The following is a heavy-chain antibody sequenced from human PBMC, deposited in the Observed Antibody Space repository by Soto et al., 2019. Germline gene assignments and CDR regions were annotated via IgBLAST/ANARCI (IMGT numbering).Heavy chain of an antibody. CDR2: ISSSSSYI. CDR1: GFTFSSYS. D-gene: IGHD3-22*01. Sequence: TGGSLRLSCAASGFTFSSYSMNWVRQAPGKGLEWVSSISSSSSYIYYADSVKGRFTISRDNAKNSLYLQMNSLRAEDTAVYYCARDSGPTYYYDSSGYYNDYWGQGTLVTVSS. J-gene: IGHJ4*02. V-gene: IGHV3-21*01. CDR3: ARDSGPTYYYDSSGYYNDY.